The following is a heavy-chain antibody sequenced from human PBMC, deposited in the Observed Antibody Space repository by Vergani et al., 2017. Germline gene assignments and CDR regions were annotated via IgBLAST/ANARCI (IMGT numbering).Heavy chain of an antibody. J-gene: IGHJ4*02. CDR2: ISYDGSNN. D-gene: IGHD3-22*01. Sequence: QVQLVESGGGVVQPGRSLRLSCAASGFTFSRYAMHWVRQAPGKGLEWVAVISYDGSNNYYADSVKGRFTISRDNSKNTLYLQMNSLRAEDTAVYYCARELEYYDSSGYQYFFDYWGQGTLVTVTS. CDR1: GFTFSRYA. V-gene: IGHV3-30-3*01. CDR3: ARELEYYDSSGYQYFFDY.